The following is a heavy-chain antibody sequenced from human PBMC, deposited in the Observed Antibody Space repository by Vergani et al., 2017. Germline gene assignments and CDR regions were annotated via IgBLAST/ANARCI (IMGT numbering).Heavy chain of an antibody. CDR3: ARMTSSGWYYFDY. CDR2: IYYSGST. CDR1: GYSISSSNW. Sequence: QVQLQESGPGLVKPSDTLSLTCAVSGYSISSSNWLGWIRQPPGKGLEWIGYIYYSGSTYYHPSLKSRVTMSVDTSKNQFSLKLSSVTAVDTAVYYCARMTSSGWYYFDYWGQGTLVTVSS. V-gene: IGHV4-28*01. J-gene: IGHJ4*02. D-gene: IGHD6-19*01.